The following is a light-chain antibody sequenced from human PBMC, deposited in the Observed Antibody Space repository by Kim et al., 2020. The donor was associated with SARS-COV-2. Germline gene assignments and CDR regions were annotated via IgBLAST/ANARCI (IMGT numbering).Light chain of an antibody. V-gene: IGLV3-21*04. CDR3: QVGGSSSDHWV. CDR1: NIGSKS. CDR2: YDS. J-gene: IGLJ3*02. Sequence: SYELTQPPSVSVAPGKTARITCGGNNIGSKSVHWYQQKPGQAPVPVIYYDSDRPSGTPERFSGSNSGNTATLTISRVEAGDEAAFSCQVGGSSSDHWVFG.